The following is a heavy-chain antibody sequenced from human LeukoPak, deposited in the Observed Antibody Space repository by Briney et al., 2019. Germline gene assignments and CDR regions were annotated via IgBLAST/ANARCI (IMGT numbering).Heavy chain of an antibody. CDR2: ISADNADA. D-gene: IGHD3-16*01. J-gene: IGHJ4*02. CDR3: AREFTGLDY. V-gene: IGHV1-18*01. CDR1: GYTFTTYR. Sequence: ASVKVSCKASGYTFTTYRISWVRQAPGQGLEWMGWISADNADANYAQKLQGRVTMTTDTSTSTAYMEVRSLRSDDTAVYYCAREFTGLDYWGQGTLVTVSS.